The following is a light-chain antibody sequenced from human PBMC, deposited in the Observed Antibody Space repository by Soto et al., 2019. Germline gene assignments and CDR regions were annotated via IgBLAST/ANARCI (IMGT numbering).Light chain of an antibody. CDR2: DVS. J-gene: IGLJ1*01. Sequence: QSGLTQPASVSGSPGQSITISCTGTSSDVGGFNYVSWYQQHPGKAPKLMIYDVSDRPSGVSNRFSGSKSGSTASLTISGLQAEDEADYYCSSYTSTSTYVFGTGTKVTVL. V-gene: IGLV2-14*01. CDR3: SSYTSTSTYV. CDR1: SSDVGGFNY.